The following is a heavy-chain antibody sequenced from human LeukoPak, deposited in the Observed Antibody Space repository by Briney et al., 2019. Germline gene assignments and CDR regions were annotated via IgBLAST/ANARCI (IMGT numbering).Heavy chain of an antibody. CDR3: AKDRDYYGSGSYYSDY. Sequence: GGSLRLSCAASGFTFSSYAMSWVRQAPGKGLEWVSAISGSGGSTYYADSVKGRFTISRDNSKNTLYLQMNSLRAEDTAVYYCAKDRDYYGSGSYYSDYWGQGTLVTVSS. D-gene: IGHD3-10*01. CDR2: ISGSGGST. J-gene: IGHJ4*02. V-gene: IGHV3-23*01. CDR1: GFTFSSYA.